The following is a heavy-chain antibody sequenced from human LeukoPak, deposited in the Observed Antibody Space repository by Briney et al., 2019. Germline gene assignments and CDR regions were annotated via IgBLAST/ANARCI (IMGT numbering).Heavy chain of an antibody. CDR2: ISGSGGST. CDR1: GFTFSSYA. Sequence: PGGSLRLSCAASGFTFSSYAMSWVRQAPGKGLEWVSAISGSGGSTYYADSVKGRFTISRDNSKNTLYLQMNSLRAEDTAVYYCAKDFLGRVPHLNWFDPWGQGTLVTVSS. V-gene: IGHV3-23*01. J-gene: IGHJ5*02. CDR3: AKDFLGRVPHLNWFDP. D-gene: IGHD2-2*01.